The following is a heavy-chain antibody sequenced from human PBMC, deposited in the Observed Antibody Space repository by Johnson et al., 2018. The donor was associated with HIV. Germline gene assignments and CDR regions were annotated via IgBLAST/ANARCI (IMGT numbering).Heavy chain of an antibody. Sequence: VQLVESGGGLVKPGGSLRLSCAASGFTFSDAWLTWVRQAPGKGLEWVGRIKTKSDGGTRDYAAPVKGRFTISSDDSENTLYLQMNSLKTEDTAVYYCTTLCGSYYDSRGNYDIGAFDIWGQGTMVTVSS. V-gene: IGHV3-15*01. CDR2: IKTKSDGGTR. D-gene: IGHD3-22*01. CDR3: TTLCGSYYDSRGNYDIGAFDI. CDR1: GFTFSDAW. J-gene: IGHJ3*02.